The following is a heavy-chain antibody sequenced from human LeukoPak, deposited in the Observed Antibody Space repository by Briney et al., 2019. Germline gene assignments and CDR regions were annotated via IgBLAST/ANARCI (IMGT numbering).Heavy chain of an antibody. J-gene: IGHJ4*02. CDR1: GGSISRYY. CDR2: IYYSGST. CDR3: ARGAGTYSSRWFDY. D-gene: IGHD6-19*01. Sequence: SETLSLTCTVSGGSISRYYWSWIRQPPGKGLEWIGYIYYSGSTNYNPSLRSRVTISVDTSKNQFSLKLSSVTAADTAVYYCARGAGTYSSRWFDYWGRGTLVTVSS. V-gene: IGHV4-59*01.